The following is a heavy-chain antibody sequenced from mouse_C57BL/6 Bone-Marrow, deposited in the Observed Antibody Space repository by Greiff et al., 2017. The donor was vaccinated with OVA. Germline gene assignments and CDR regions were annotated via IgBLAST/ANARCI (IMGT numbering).Heavy chain of an antibody. CDR1: GYTFTDYN. Sequence: EVQLQQSGPELVKPGASVKIPCKASGYTFTDYNMDWVKQSHGKSLEWIGDINPNNGGTIYNQKFKGKATLTVDKSSSPAYLELRSLTSEDTAVYYCARKSYGSSYEAMDYWGQGTSVTVSS. J-gene: IGHJ4*01. CDR2: INPNNGGT. V-gene: IGHV1-18*01. D-gene: IGHD1-1*01. CDR3: ARKSYGSSYEAMDY.